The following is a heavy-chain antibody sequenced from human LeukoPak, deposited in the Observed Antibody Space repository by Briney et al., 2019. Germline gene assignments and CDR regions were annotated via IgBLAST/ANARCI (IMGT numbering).Heavy chain of an antibody. V-gene: IGHV1-24*01. CDR2: FDPEDSET. D-gene: IGHD3-3*01. J-gene: IGHJ4*02. CDR1: GYTLTELS. CDR3: ATGSGYTLDY. Sequence: SGNVSCKVSGYTLTELSIHWVRHAHRKGLEWMGGFDPEDSETIYAPKFQGRVTMTEDTSTDTAYMELSSLRFDDTAVYYCATGSGYTLDYWGQGTLVTVSS.